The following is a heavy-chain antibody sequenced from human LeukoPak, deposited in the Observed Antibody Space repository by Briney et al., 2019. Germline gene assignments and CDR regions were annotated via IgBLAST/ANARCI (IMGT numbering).Heavy chain of an antibody. D-gene: IGHD3-22*01. J-gene: IGHJ5*02. Sequence: QPGGSLRLSCEVSGISVRGSYMSWVRQAPGKGLEWVSVIYSGDRTYYAESVKGRFTISRDTSKNTLYLQMNSLTLDDTAVYYCARSVGSYYGDLWGQGTLVTVSS. CDR1: GISVRGSY. V-gene: IGHV3-53*01. CDR2: IYSGDRT. CDR3: ARSVGSYYGDL.